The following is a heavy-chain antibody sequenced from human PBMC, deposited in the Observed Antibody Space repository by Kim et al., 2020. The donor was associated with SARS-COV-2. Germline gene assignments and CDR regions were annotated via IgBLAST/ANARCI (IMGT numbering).Heavy chain of an antibody. Sequence: ASVKVSCKASGYTFTSYGISWVRQAPGQGLEWMGWISAYNGNTNYAQKLQGRVTMTTDTSTSTAYMELRSLRSDDTAVYYCARMWLRPRTLGYCSGGSCHMFDYWGQGTLVTVSS. J-gene: IGHJ4*02. V-gene: IGHV1-18*04. CDR1: GYTFTSYG. CDR3: ARMWLRPRTLGYCSGGSCHMFDY. D-gene: IGHD2-15*01. CDR2: ISAYNGNT.